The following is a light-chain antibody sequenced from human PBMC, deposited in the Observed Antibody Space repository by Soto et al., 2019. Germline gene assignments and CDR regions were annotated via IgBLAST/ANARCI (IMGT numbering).Light chain of an antibody. CDR3: QQYRAYRA. CDR1: QNIDSW. V-gene: IGKV1-5*03. J-gene: IGKJ1*01. Sequence: DIQMTQSPSTLSASVGDRATITCRASQNIDSWLAWLQQKPGKVPKLLISKASSLETGVPSRFSGSGSGTEFTLTISSLQPDDFATYYCQQYRAYRAFGQGTKVDIK. CDR2: KAS.